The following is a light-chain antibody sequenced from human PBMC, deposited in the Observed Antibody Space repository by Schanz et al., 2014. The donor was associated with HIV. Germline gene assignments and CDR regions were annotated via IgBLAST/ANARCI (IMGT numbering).Light chain of an antibody. CDR1: QSISSY. J-gene: IGKJ2*03. CDR3: LQYNDYAYS. CDR2: AAS. Sequence: DIQMTQSPSSLSASVGDRVTITCRASQSISSYLNWYQQKPGKAPKLLIYAASSLQSGVPSRFSGSGSGTDFTLTISGLQPDDFATYYCLQYNDYAYSFGQGTKLEIK. V-gene: IGKV1-39*01.